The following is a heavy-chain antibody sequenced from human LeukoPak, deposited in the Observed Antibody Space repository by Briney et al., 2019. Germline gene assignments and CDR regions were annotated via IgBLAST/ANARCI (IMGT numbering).Heavy chain of an antibody. V-gene: IGHV5-51*01. D-gene: IGHD4-23*01. CDR3: ARLLKPGGYYYYGMDV. CDR2: IYPGDSDT. Sequence: GESLKISCKGSGYNFTSYWIGWVRQMPGKGLEWMGIIYPGDSDTRYSPSFQGQVTISADKSISTAYLQWSSLKASDTAMYYCARLLKPGGYYYYGMDVWGQGTTVTVSS. J-gene: IGHJ6*02. CDR1: GYNFTSYW.